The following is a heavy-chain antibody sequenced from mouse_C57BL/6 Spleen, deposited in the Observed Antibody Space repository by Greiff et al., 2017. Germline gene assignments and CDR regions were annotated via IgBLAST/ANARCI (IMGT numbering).Heavy chain of an antibody. D-gene: IGHD2-1*01. CDR3: ARPLYYGNSYFDY. J-gene: IGHJ2*01. Sequence: QVQLQLSGAELVKPGASVKLSCKASGYTFTSYWMHWVKQRPGRGLEWIGRIDPNSGGTKYTEKFKSKATLTVDKPSSTAYMQLSSLTSEDSAVYYCARPLYYGNSYFDYWGQGTTLTVSS. V-gene: IGHV1-72*01. CDR2: IDPNSGGT. CDR1: GYTFTSYW.